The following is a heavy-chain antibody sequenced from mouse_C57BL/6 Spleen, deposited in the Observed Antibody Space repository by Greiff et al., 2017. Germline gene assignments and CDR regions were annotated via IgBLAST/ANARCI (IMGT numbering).Heavy chain of an antibody. Sequence: QVQLQQSGPELVKPGASVKISCKASGYAFSSSWMNWVKQRPGKGLEWIGRIYPGDGDTNYNGKFTGKATLTADKSSSTAYLQLSSLTSEVSAVXFCAEGWNYWGQGTTLTVSS. J-gene: IGHJ2*01. CDR1: GYAFSSSW. CDR2: IYPGDGDT. CDR3: AEGWNY. V-gene: IGHV1-82*01. D-gene: IGHD1-1*02.